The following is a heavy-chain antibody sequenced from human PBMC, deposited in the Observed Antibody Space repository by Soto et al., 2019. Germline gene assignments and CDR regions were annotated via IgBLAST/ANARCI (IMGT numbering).Heavy chain of an antibody. D-gene: IGHD4-17*01. CDR1: GFTFFAYW. CDR3: AKAGDYGDYAGENWFDS. V-gene: IGHV3-74*01. Sequence: EVQLVESGGGLVQPGGSLRLSCAASGFTFFAYWIHWVRQVPGKGLVWVSRINSDGSHTSYADSVRGRFTISRDNSKNTVYLQMNSLPAEDTAVYYCAKAGDYGDYAGENWFDSWGQGSLVTVAS. CDR2: INSDGSHT. J-gene: IGHJ5*01.